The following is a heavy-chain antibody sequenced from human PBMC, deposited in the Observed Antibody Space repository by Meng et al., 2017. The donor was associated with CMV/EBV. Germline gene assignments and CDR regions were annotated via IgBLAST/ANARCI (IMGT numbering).Heavy chain of an antibody. CDR3: AHRRGVSWSGRAPDAFDI. CDR1: GFSLITSGVG. D-gene: IGHD3-3*01. CDR2: IYWNDDK. Sequence: SGPTLVKPTQTLTLTCTFSGFSLITSGVGVGWIRQPPGKALEWLALIYWNDDKRYSPSLKSRLTITKDTSKNQVVLTMTNMDPVDTATYYCAHRRGVSWSGRAPDAFDIWGQGTMVTVSS. J-gene: IGHJ3*02. V-gene: IGHV2-5*01.